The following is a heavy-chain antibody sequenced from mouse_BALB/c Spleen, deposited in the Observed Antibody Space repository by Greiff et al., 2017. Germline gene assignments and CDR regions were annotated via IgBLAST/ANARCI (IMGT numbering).Heavy chain of an antibody. J-gene: IGHJ2*01. Sequence: EVKLVESGGDLVKPGGSLKLSCAASGFTFSSYGMSWVRQTPDKRLEWVATISSGGSYTYYPDSVKGRFTISRDNAKNTLYLQMSSLKSEDTAMYYCARQNDCYYGYWGQGTTLTVSS. D-gene: IGHD2-3*01. CDR1: GFTFSSYG. CDR3: ARQNDCYYGY. V-gene: IGHV5-6*01. CDR2: ISSGGSYT.